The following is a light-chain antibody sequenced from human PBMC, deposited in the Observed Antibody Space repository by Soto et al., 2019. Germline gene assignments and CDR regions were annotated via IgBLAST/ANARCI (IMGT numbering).Light chain of an antibody. Sequence: EIVLTQSPGTLSLSPGERATLSCRASQSVSSNYLAWYQQKPGQAPTLLIYGASSRATGFPDRFSGSGSGTDFTLTIRRLEPEDFAVYYCQQYHNSPRTFGQGTKVEIK. J-gene: IGKJ1*01. V-gene: IGKV3-20*01. CDR2: GAS. CDR3: QQYHNSPRT. CDR1: QSVSSNY.